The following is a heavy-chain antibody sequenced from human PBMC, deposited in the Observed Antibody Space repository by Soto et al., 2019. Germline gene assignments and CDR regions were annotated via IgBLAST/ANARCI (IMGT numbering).Heavy chain of an antibody. V-gene: IGHV1-18*01. CDR3: ARDPQSGYYYGEYYGMDV. J-gene: IGHJ6*02. CDR1: GYTFTSYG. D-gene: IGHD3-22*01. CDR2: ISAYNGNT. Sequence: ASVKVSCKASGYTFTSYGISWVRQAPGQGLEWMGWISAYNGNTNYAQRLQGSVTMTTDTSTSTAYMELRSLRSDATAVYYCARDPQSGYYYGEYYGMDVWGQGTTVTVSS.